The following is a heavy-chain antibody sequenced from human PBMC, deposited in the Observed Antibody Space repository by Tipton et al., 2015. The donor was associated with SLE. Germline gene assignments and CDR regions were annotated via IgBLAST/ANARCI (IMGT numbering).Heavy chain of an antibody. CDR2: IRYDGNNK. CDR3: ARDTIFGVAH. D-gene: IGHD3-3*01. J-gene: IGHJ4*02. V-gene: IGHV3-30*02. CDR1: GFTFSSYG. Sequence: SLRLSCAASGFTFSSYGMHWVRQAPGKGLEWVAFIRYDGNNKYYADSVKGRFTISRDNSKNTLYLQMNSLRAEDTAVYYCARDTIFGVAHWGQGTLVTVSS.